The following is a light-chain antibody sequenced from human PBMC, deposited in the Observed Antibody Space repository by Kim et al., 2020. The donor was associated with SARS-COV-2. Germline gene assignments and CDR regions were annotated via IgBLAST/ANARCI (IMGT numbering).Light chain of an antibody. CDR1: QSINSW. V-gene: IGKV1-5*01. CDR3: QQYDTYSA. CDR2: DAS. Sequence: DIQMTQSPSTLSASVGDRVTITCRASQSINSWLAWYQQKPGKAPKLLIYDASSLESGVPPRFSGSGTGTEFTLTISSLQPDDFATYYGQQYDTYSAFGKGTKVDIK. J-gene: IGKJ1*01.